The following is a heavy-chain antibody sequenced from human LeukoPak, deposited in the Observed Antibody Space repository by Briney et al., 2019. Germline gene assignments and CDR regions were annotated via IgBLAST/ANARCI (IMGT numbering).Heavy chain of an antibody. D-gene: IGHD4-17*01. Sequence: QPGGSLRLSCAASGFTFSSYGMHWVRQAPGKGLEWVAVITSDGSNKYYADSVKGRFTISRDNSKNTLYLQMNSLRAEDTALYYCAKGLTTVELYFDYWGQGTLVTVSS. CDR2: ITSDGSNK. V-gene: IGHV3-30*18. CDR1: GFTFSSYG. J-gene: IGHJ4*02. CDR3: AKGLTTVELYFDY.